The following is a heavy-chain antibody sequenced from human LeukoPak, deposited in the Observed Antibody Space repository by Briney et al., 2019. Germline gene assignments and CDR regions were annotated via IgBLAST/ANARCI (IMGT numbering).Heavy chain of an antibody. V-gene: IGHV3-23*01. CDR1: GFTFSSYA. Sequence: GVLRLSCAASGFTFSSYALSWVRQAPGKGLEWVSAISGSGGSTYYADSVKGRFTISGDNSKNTLYLQMNSLRAEDTAVYYCAKALSRYFDWLSPTDAFDIWGQGTMVTVSS. J-gene: IGHJ3*02. D-gene: IGHD3-9*01. CDR3: AKALSRYFDWLSPTDAFDI. CDR2: ISGSGGST.